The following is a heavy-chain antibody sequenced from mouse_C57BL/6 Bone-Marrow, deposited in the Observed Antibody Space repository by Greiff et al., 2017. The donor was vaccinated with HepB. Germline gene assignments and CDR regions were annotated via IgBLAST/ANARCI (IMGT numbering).Heavy chain of an antibody. D-gene: IGHD1-1*01. CDR1: GYAFTSSG. V-gene: IGHV1-81*01. CDR3: ARERNSSY. CDR2: IYPRNGNT. J-gene: IGHJ3*01. Sequence: QVQLQESGPELVRPGASVKLSCKASGYAFTSSGINWVKQRTGKGLEWIGEIYPRNGNTYYNGKFKGKATLTADKSSSTAYMELRSLTSEDSAVYFCARERNSSYWGQGTLVTVSA.